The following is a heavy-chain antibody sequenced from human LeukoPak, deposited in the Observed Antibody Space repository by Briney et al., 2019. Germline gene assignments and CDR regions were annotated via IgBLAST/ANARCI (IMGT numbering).Heavy chain of an antibody. D-gene: IGHD3-22*01. CDR1: GFKFDDYG. CDR2: INWNGAWT. Sequence: GGSLRLSCAASGFKFDDYGMSWVRHAPGKGLEWVCDINWNGAWTGYADSVKGRFTISRDNAKNSLYLQMNSLRAEDTALYYCAGYYYESSRGFDLRGQGTLVTVSA. V-gene: IGHV3-20*04. CDR3: AGYYYESSRGFDL. J-gene: IGHJ5*02.